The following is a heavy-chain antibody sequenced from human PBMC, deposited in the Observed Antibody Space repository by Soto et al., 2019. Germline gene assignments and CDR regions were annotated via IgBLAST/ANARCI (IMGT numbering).Heavy chain of an antibody. J-gene: IGHJ4*02. CDR2: INPNSGGT. Sequence: ASVKVSCKASGYTFTGYYMHWVRQAPGQGLEWMGWINPNSGGTNYAQKFQGRVTMTRDTSISTVYMELSSLRSEDTAVYYCARGTVTYYFDYWGQGTLVTVSS. D-gene: IGHD4-17*01. V-gene: IGHV1-2*02. CDR1: GYTFTGYY. CDR3: ARGTVTYYFDY.